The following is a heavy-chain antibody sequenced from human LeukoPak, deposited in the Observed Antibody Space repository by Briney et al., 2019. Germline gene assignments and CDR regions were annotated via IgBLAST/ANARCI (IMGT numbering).Heavy chain of an antibody. Sequence: QAGGSLRLSCAASGFTFSNYWMHWVRQAPGKGPVWVSRINSDGNITTYADSVKGRFTFSRDNAKNALYLQMNGLRAEDTALYYCARELSGTSSRHFDSWGQGTLVTVSS. CDR2: INSDGNIT. CDR3: ARELSGTSSRHFDS. D-gene: IGHD2-2*01. V-gene: IGHV3-74*01. CDR1: GFTFSNYW. J-gene: IGHJ4*02.